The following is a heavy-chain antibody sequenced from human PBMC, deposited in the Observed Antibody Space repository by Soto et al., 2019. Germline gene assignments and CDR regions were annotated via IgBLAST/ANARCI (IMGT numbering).Heavy chain of an antibody. V-gene: IGHV6-1*01. D-gene: IGHD3-16*01. CDR3: ARCPYVWGSCWFDP. CDR1: GDSVSSNSAA. CDR2: TYYRSEWYN. Sequence: PSQTLSLTCAISGDSVSSNSAAWNWIRQSPSRGLEWLGRTYYRSEWYNDYAVSVKSRITINPDTSKNQFSLQLNSVTPEDTAVYYCARCPYVWGSCWFDPWGQGTLVTVSS. J-gene: IGHJ5*02.